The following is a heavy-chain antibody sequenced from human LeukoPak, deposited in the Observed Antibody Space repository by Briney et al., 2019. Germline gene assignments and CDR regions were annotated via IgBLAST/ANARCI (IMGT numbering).Heavy chain of an antibody. Sequence: GRSLRLSCAASGFTFSSYGMHWVRQAPGKGLEWVAVIWYDGSNKYYADSVKGRFTISRDNSKNSLYLQMNSLRAEDTAVYYCARVPYYYGSGSYLGYMDVWGKGTTVTVSS. CDR3: ARVPYYYGSGSYLGYMDV. V-gene: IGHV3-33*01. CDR1: GFTFSSYG. J-gene: IGHJ6*03. D-gene: IGHD3-10*01. CDR2: IWYDGSNK.